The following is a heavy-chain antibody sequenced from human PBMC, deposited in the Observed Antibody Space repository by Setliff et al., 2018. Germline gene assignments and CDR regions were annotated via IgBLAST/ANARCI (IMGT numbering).Heavy chain of an antibody. CDR2: ILFGGNT. D-gene: IGHD3-3*02. Sequence: SETLSLTCAVSGYSISSGFSWVWIRQSPGKGLEWIGRILFGGNTYYNPSLEGRVTISVDTSNNQFSLKLSSVTAADTAVYYCARHLWGRYMAESSDYFDYWGQGSLVTVSS. V-gene: IGHV4-38-2*01. CDR1: GYSISSGFS. J-gene: IGHJ4*02. CDR3: ARHLWGRYMAESSDYFDY.